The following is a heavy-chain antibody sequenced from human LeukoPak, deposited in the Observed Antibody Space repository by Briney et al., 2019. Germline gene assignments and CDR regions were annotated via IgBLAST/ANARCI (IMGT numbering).Heavy chain of an antibody. Sequence: GGSLRLSCAASGFTFDDYAMHWVRQAPGKGLEWVSGISWNSGSIGYADSVKGRFTISRDNAKNSLYLQMNSLRAEDTALYYCAKDNQLYSSGHGGYFDYWGQGILVTVSS. J-gene: IGHJ4*02. CDR2: ISWNSGSI. D-gene: IGHD6-19*01. CDR3: AKDNQLYSSGHGGYFDY. V-gene: IGHV3-9*01. CDR1: GFTFDDYA.